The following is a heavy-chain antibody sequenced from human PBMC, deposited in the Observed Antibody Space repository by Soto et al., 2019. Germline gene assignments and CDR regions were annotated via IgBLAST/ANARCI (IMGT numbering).Heavy chain of an antibody. Sequence: SVKVSFKASGGTFSSYTISWVRQAPGQGLEWMGRIIPILGIANYAQKFQGRVTITADKSTSTAYMELSSLRSEDTAVYYCARDRSSGWYLPFDYWGQGTLVTVSS. CDR2: IIPILGIA. CDR1: GGTFSSYT. J-gene: IGHJ4*02. V-gene: IGHV1-69*04. CDR3: ARDRSSGWYLPFDY. D-gene: IGHD6-19*01.